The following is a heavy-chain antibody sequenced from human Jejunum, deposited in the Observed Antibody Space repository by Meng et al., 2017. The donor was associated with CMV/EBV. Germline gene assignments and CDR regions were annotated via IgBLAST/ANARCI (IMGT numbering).Heavy chain of an antibody. CDR2: ISGSGAGT. J-gene: IGHJ4*02. CDR3: AKDLDYDFWSPLDY. CDR1: GFTFSSYA. Sequence: GFTFSSYAMSWVRQVPGKGLEWVSGISGSGAGTYYADSVKGRFTISRDNSKSTLYLQMNSLRAEDTAVYYCAKDLDYDFWSPLDYWGQGTLVTVSS. V-gene: IGHV3-23*01. D-gene: IGHD3-3*01.